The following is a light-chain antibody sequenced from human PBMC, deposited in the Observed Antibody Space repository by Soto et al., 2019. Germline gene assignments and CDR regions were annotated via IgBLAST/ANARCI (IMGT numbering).Light chain of an antibody. CDR1: SSDVGGYNY. J-gene: IGLJ2*01. V-gene: IGLV2-14*01. CDR3: SSYTSSSTLVV. Sequence: QSALTQPASVSGSPGQSITISCTGTSSDVGGYNYVSWYQQHPGKAPKLMIYDVSNRPSGVSNRFSGSKYCNTASLTISGLQAEDEADYYCSSYTSSSTLVVFGGGTKLTVL. CDR2: DVS.